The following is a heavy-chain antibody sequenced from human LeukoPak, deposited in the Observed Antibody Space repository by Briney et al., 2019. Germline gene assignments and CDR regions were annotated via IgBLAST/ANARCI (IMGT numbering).Heavy chain of an antibody. D-gene: IGHD2-15*01. J-gene: IGHJ5*02. Sequence: GGSLRLSCAASGFTFSDYYMSWIRQAPGKGLEWVSYISSSSSYTNYADSVKGRFTISRDNAKNSLYLQMNSLRAEDTAVYYCARDACSGGSCYDWFDPWGQGTLVTVSS. CDR3: ARDACSGGSCYDWFDP. CDR2: ISSSSSYT. V-gene: IGHV3-11*05. CDR1: GFTFSDYY.